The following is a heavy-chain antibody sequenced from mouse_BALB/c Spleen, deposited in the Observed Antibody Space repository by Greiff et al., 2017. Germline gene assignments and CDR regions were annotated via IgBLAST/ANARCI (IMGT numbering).Heavy chain of an antibody. CDR2: IDPANGNT. J-gene: IGHJ3*01. CDR3: VYYGYDVWFAY. CDR1: GFNIKDTY. V-gene: IGHV14-3*02. D-gene: IGHD2-2*01. Sequence: EVQLQQSGAELVKPGASVKLSCTASGFNIKDTYMHWVKQRPEQGLEWIGRIDPANGNTKYDPKFQGKATITADTSSNTAYLQLSSLTSEDTAVYYCVYYGYDVWFAYGGQGTLVTVSA.